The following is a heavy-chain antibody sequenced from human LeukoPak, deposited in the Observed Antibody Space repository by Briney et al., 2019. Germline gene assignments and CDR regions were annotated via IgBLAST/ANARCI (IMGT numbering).Heavy chain of an antibody. J-gene: IGHJ4*02. V-gene: IGHV3-23*01. CDR1: RFSFSTYA. CDR2: ISSSGDNT. CDR3: AKRGDHCSGGGCYLDY. D-gene: IGHD6-19*01. Sequence: GGSLRLSCAASRFSFSTYAMNWVRQAPGRGLGWVSTISSSGDNTFHADSVRGRFTISRDNSKSTLYLQMNSLRAEDTAVYFCAKRGDHCSGGGCYLDYWGQGTLVTVSS.